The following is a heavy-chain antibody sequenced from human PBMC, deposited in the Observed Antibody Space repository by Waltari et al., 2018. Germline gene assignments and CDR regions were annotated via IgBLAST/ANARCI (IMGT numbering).Heavy chain of an antibody. Sequence: QLLESGGGLVQPGGSLRLSCVASGFTFSDYAMSWVRQAPGKGLDWVAVIYSSGTTIYADSAKGRFTISRDNSENSVYLQMSSLRLDDTAVYHCVKGKYYYESWGYYPMDHWGQGTLVTVSS. J-gene: IGHJ4*02. V-gene: IGHV3-23*05. CDR1: GFTFSDYA. CDR3: VKGKYYYESWGYYPMDH. CDR2: IYSSGTT. D-gene: IGHD3-22*01.